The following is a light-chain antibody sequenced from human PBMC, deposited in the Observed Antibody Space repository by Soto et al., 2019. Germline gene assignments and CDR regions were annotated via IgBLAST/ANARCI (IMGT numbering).Light chain of an antibody. CDR2: AAS. V-gene: IGKV1-39*01. CDR3: QQSYSTPWT. Sequence: DIQMTQSPSSLSASIGDRVTITCRASQIITRHLNWYQQKPGKAPKVLIYAASSLQSGAPSRFSGSASGTDFTLTISNLQPEDLATYYCQQSYSTPWTFGPGTKVDIK. CDR1: QIITRH. J-gene: IGKJ1*01.